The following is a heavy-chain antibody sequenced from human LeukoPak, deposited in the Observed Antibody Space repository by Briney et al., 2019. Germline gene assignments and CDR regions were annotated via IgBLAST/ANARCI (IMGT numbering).Heavy chain of an antibody. V-gene: IGHV3-23*01. J-gene: IGHJ4*02. Sequence: GGSLRLSCAASGFSFTDYAMSWVRQAPARGPEWLSSMKGGGETFYADSVKGRFTLSRDISRNTVYLQLNNLRVEDTATYYCARARISTADAVCWGQGAKVTVSS. CDR3: ARARISTADAVC. CDR2: MKGGGET. D-gene: IGHD2-15*01. CDR1: GFSFTDYA.